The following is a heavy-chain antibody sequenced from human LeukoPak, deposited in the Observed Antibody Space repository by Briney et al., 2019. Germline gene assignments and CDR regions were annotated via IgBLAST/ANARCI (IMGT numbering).Heavy chain of an antibody. J-gene: IGHJ4*02. Sequence: SETLSLTCTVSGGFISSYYWSWIRQPAGKGLEWIGRLYPTGSADYNPSLTSRVALSVDTSKNQFSLNLDSVTAADTAVYYCARDLAVAGTVAALGYWGQGTQVTVSS. V-gene: IGHV4-4*07. CDR3: ARDLAVAGTVAALGY. CDR1: GGFISSYY. D-gene: IGHD6-19*01. CDR2: LYPTGSA.